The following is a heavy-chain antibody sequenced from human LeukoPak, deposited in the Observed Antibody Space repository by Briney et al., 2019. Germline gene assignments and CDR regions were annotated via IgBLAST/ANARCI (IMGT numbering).Heavy chain of an antibody. Sequence: ASVKLSCKGSGYTFGNYAINWVRHAPGQGLEWMGWISAYSGKTKYAQKSPGRVTLTTDTSTSTAYMELRSLTSDDTAVYYCARSGDNWNAYFDYWGQGTRVTVSS. CDR2: ISAYSGKT. V-gene: IGHV1-18*01. CDR3: ARSGDNWNAYFDY. J-gene: IGHJ4*02. CDR1: GYTFGNYA. D-gene: IGHD1-20*01.